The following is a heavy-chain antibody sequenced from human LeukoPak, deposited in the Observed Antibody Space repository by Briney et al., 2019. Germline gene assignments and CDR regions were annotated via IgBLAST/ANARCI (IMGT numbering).Heavy chain of an antibody. V-gene: IGHV3-53*01. CDR1: GFTVSSNY. CDR2: IYSAGTT. J-gene: IGHJ4*02. Sequence: GGSLRLSCAASGFTVSSNYMSWVRQAPGKGLERVSVIYSAGTTYYADSVKGRFTIPRDNSENTLYLQMNSLRAEDTAVYYCARGSLGTAMVHDCWGQGTLVTVSS. CDR3: ARGSLGTAMVHDC. D-gene: IGHD5-18*01.